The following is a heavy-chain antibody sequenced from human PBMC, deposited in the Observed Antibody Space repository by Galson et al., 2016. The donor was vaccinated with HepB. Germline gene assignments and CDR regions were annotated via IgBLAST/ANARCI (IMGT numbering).Heavy chain of an antibody. Sequence: SLRLSCAASGFTFSSHWIHWVRQAPGKGLMCVSRLKSDGTSTYYADSVKGRFTISRDNAKNTLYLQMNSLRAEDPAVYYCRIGTAGIDYWGQGTLVTVSS. D-gene: IGHD6-13*01. V-gene: IGHV3-74*01. CDR1: GFTFSSHW. J-gene: IGHJ4*02. CDR2: LKSDGTST. CDR3: RIGTAGIDY.